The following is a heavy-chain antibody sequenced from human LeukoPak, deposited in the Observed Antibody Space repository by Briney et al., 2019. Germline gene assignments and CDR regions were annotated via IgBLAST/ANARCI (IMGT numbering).Heavy chain of an antibody. CDR2: IYYSGST. J-gene: IGHJ4*02. Sequence: SETLSLTCTASGGSIGSSSYYWDWIRQSPGKGLEWVGSIYYSGSTYYNPSLKSRVTISVDTSKNQFSLMLSSVTAADTAVYYCARRRIAAAGTDYWGQGTLVTVSS. CDR3: ARRRIAAAGTDY. CDR1: GGSIGSSSYY. V-gene: IGHV4-39*01. D-gene: IGHD6-13*01.